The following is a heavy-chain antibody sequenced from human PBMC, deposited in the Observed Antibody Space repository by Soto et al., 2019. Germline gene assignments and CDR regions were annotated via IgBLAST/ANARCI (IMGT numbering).Heavy chain of an antibody. Sequence: SVKVSCKASGGTFSSYTISWVRQAPGQGLEWMGRIIPILGIANYAQKFQGRVTITADTSTSTAYMELRSLRSDDTAVYYCARDSPPVDYWGQGTLVTVSS. CDR2: IIPILGIA. V-gene: IGHV1-69*04. CDR1: GGTFSSYT. CDR3: ARDSPPVDY. J-gene: IGHJ4*02.